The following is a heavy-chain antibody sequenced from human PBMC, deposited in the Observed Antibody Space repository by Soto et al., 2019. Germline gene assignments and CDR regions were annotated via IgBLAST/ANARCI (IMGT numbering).Heavy chain of an antibody. CDR3: AGAYSYGLPQEMATTEYSANFDY. J-gene: IGHJ4*02. Sequence: SETLSLTCAVYGGSFSGYYWSWIRQPPGKGLEWIGEINHSGSTNYNPSLKSRVTISVDTSKNQFSLKLSSVTAADTAVYYCAGAYSYGLPQEMATTEYSANFDYWGQGTLVTVSS. V-gene: IGHV4-34*01. CDR2: INHSGST. D-gene: IGHD5-18*01. CDR1: GGSFSGYY.